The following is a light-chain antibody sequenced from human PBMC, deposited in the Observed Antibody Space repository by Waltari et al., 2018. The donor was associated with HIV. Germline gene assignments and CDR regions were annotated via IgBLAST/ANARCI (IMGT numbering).Light chain of an antibody. J-gene: IGLJ2*01. CDR3: QSYDSSLSAYVV. Sequence: TISCTGTSSNIGAGYDVHWYQQLPGTAPKLLIYANIHRPSGVPDRFSVSKSATSASLAITGLQAEDEADYFCQSYDSSLSAYVVFGGGTKLTVL. V-gene: IGLV1-40*01. CDR1: SSNIGAGYD. CDR2: ANI.